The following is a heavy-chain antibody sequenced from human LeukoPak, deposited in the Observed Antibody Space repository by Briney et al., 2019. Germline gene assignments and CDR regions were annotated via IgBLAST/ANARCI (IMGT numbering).Heavy chain of an antibody. V-gene: IGHV4-59*01. J-gene: IGHJ3*02. CDR3: ARERGYGGCDPDAFDI. D-gene: IGHD5-12*01. CDR1: GGSISSYY. Sequence: SETLSLTCTVSGGSISSYYWSWIRQPPGKGLEWIGYIYYSGSTNYNPSLKSRVTISVATSKNKFSLKLSSVTAADTAVYFCARERGYGGCDPDAFDIWGQRTMVTVSS. CDR2: IYYSGST.